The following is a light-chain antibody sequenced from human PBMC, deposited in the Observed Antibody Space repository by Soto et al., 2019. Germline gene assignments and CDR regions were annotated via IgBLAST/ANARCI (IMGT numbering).Light chain of an antibody. CDR3: QHYTLYSAP. V-gene: IGKV1-5*01. CDR1: QDISTS. CDR2: GAS. Sequence: RLTQSPSSLSASVGDTVTISCRASQDISTSLAWYQQKPGKAPTLLIFGASSLHNGVPPRFAGSGSGSEFTLTINRLQPDDFATYSCQHYTLYSAPFGQGARV. J-gene: IGKJ5*01.